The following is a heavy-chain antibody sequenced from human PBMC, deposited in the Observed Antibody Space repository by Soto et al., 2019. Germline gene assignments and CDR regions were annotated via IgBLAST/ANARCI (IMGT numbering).Heavy chain of an antibody. CDR1: GGTFSSYA. D-gene: IGHD2-15*01. CDR3: ARSIVVVVAASLPYYYYGMDV. Sequence: ASVKLSCKASGGTFSSYAISWARQAPGQGLEWMGGIIPIFGTANYAQKFQGRVTITADESTSTAYMELSSLRSEDTAVYYCARSIVVVVAASLPYYYYGMDVWGQGTTVTVSS. J-gene: IGHJ6*02. CDR2: IIPIFGTA. V-gene: IGHV1-69*01.